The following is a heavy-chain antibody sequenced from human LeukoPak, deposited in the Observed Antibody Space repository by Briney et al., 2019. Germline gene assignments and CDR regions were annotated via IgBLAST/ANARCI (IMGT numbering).Heavy chain of an antibody. CDR1: GFTFSSYG. CDR3: ARTMGGYNLDY. J-gene: IGHJ4*02. Sequence: GGSLRLSCAASGFTFSSYGMHWVRQAPGKGLEWVAVIWYDGSNKYYADSVKGRFTISRDNSKNTLYLQMNSLRAEDTAVYYCARTMGGYNLDYWGQGTLVTVSS. D-gene: IGHD5-24*01. CDR2: IWYDGSNK. V-gene: IGHV3-33*01.